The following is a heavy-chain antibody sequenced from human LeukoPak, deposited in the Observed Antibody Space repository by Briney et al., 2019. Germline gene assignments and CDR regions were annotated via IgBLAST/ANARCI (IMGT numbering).Heavy chain of an antibody. J-gene: IGHJ6*02. D-gene: IGHD5-18*01. CDR1: GGSISSGGYY. CDR3: ARGPSIQLWSDPYYYGMDV. Sequence: PSETLSLTCTVSGGSISSGGYYWSWIRQHPGKGLEWIGYIYYSGSTYYNPSLKSRVTISVDTSKNQFSLKLSSVTAADTAVYYCARGPSIQLWSDPYYYGMDVWDQGTTVTVSS. V-gene: IGHV4-31*03. CDR2: IYYSGST.